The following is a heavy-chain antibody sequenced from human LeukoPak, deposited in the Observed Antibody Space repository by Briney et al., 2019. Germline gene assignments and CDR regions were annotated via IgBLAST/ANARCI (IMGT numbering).Heavy chain of an antibody. CDR1: GGSFSGYY. J-gene: IGHJ5*02. D-gene: IGHD6-13*01. Sequence: PSETLSLTCAVYGGSFSGYYWSWIRQPPGKGLEWIGEINHSGSTYYNPSLKSRVTISVDTSKNQFSLKLSSVTAADTAFYYCARQYSTNWYDDRGWFDPWGQGTLVTVSS. V-gene: IGHV4-34*01. CDR3: ARQYSTNWYDDRGWFDP. CDR2: INHSGST.